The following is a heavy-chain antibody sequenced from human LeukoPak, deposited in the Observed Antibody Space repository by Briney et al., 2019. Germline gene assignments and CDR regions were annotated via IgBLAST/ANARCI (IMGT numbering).Heavy chain of an antibody. J-gene: IGHJ4*02. CDR3: AKKWGTVVTYGWYFDY. V-gene: IGHV3-23*01. D-gene: IGHD4-23*01. CDR1: GFTFSSYA. CDR2: ISGSGGST. Sequence: GGSLRLSCAASGFTFSSYAMSWVRQAPGKGLEWVSAISGSGGSTYYADSVKGRFTISRDNSKNTLYLQMNSLRAEDTAVYYCAKKWGTVVTYGWYFDYWGQGTLVTVSS.